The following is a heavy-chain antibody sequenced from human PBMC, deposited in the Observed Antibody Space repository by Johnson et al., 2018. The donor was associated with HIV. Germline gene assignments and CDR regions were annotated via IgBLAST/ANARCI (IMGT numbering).Heavy chain of an antibody. Sequence: VQLVESGGGVVQPGWSLRLSCAASGFSFTKYAMHWVRQAPGKGLEWVAFIRYDGSNKYYADSVKGRFTIPRDNSKNTLYLQMNSLRAEDTAVYYCARDFGYSSGWYRDDAFDIWGQGTMVTVSS. CDR2: IRYDGSNK. CDR1: GFSFTKYA. V-gene: IGHV3-33*08. J-gene: IGHJ3*02. CDR3: ARDFGYSSGWYRDDAFDI. D-gene: IGHD6-19*01.